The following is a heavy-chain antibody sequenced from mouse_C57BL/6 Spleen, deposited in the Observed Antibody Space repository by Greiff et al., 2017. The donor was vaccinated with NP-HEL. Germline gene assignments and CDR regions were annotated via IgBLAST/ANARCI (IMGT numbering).Heavy chain of an antibody. CDR1: GFTFSDYG. CDR3: AREAFYYGNYEFAY. V-gene: IGHV5-17*01. CDR2: ISSGSSTI. Sequence: VKLMESGGGLVKPGGSLKLSCAASGFTFSDYGMHWVRQAPEKGLEWVAYISSGSSTIYYADTVKGRFTISRDNAKNTLFLQMTSLRSEDTAMYYCAREAFYYGNYEFAYWGQGTLVTVSA. J-gene: IGHJ3*01. D-gene: IGHD2-1*01.